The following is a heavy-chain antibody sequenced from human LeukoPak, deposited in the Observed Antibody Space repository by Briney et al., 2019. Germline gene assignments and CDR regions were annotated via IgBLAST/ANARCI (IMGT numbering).Heavy chain of an antibody. Sequence: SETLSLTCAVYGGSFSGYYWSWIRQPPGKGLEWIGEINHSGSTNYNPSLKSRVTISVDTSKNQFSLKLSSVTAADTAVYYCARETPYSSGWSYYYYMDVWGKGTTVTVSS. J-gene: IGHJ6*03. CDR1: GGSFSGYY. D-gene: IGHD6-19*01. CDR3: ARETPYSSGWSYYYYMDV. CDR2: INHSGST. V-gene: IGHV4-34*01.